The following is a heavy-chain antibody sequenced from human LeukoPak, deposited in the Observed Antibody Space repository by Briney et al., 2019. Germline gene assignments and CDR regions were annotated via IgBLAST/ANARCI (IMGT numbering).Heavy chain of an antibody. CDR2: IIPIFGTA. Sequence: GASVKVSCKASGGTFSSYAISWVRQAPGQGLEWMGGIIPIFGTANYAQKFQGRVTITADESTSTAYMELSSLRSEDTAVYYCARGGGRWFGEPAGNWFDPWGQGTLVTVSS. J-gene: IGHJ5*02. V-gene: IGHV1-69*13. CDR1: GGTFSSYA. D-gene: IGHD3-10*01. CDR3: ARGGGRWFGEPAGNWFDP.